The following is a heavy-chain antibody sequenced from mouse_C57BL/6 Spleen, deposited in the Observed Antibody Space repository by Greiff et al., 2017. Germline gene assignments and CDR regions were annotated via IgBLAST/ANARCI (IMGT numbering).Heavy chain of an antibody. CDR2: INPNSGST. D-gene: IGHD2-3*01. CDR1: GYTFTSYW. J-gene: IGHJ2*01. V-gene: IGHV1-64*01. CDR3: ARWLLRDFDY. Sequence: VQLQQSGAELVKPGASVKLSCKASGYTFTSYWMHWVKQRPGQGLEWIGMINPNSGSTNYNEKFKSKATLTVDKSASTAYMQLSSLTSEDSAVYYCARWLLRDFDYWGQGTTLTVSS.